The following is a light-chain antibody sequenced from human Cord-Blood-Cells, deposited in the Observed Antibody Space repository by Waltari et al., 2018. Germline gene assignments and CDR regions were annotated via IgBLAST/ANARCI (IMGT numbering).Light chain of an antibody. V-gene: IGKV1-39*01. J-gene: IGKJ2*01. CDR3: QQSYSTPLYT. CDR2: AAS. CDR1: QSISSY. Sequence: DIQMTQSPSSLSASVGDRVTITCRASQSISSYLNWYQQKPGKAAKLLIYAASSLQSGVTSRFSGSGSGTDFTLTISSLQPEDFATYYCQQSYSTPLYTFGQGTKLEIK.